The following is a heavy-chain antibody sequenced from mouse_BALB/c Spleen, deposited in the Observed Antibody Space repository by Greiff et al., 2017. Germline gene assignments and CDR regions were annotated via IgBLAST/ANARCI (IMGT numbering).Heavy chain of an antibody. V-gene: IGHV5-6-3*01. CDR2: INSNGGST. CDR3: ARDPIYYDYSAWFAY. J-gene: IGHJ3*01. CDR1: GFTFSIYG. D-gene: IGHD2-4*01. Sequence: EVKLMESGGGLVQPGGSLKLSCAASGFTFSIYGMSWVRQTPDKRLELVATINSNGGSTYYPDSVKGRFTISRDNAKNTLYLQMSSLKSEDTAMYYCARDPIYYDYSAWFAYWGQGTLVTVSA.